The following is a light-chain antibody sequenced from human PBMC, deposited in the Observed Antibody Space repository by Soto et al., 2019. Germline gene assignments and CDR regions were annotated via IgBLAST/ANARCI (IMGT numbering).Light chain of an antibody. J-gene: IGKJ5*01. CDR3: QQSYGTPIT. CDR2: TAS. Sequence: DIEMAQTPSSLSASVGDRVTITCRASQSITTDLNWYQQKPGKAPKLLMHTASAFQSGVPSRFSGSASGTNFTLTITSLQPEDFATYYCQQSYGTPITFGQGTRLEIK. CDR1: QSITTD. V-gene: IGKV1-39*01.